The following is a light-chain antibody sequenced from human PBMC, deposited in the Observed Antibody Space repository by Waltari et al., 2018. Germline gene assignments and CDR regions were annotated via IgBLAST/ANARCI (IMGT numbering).Light chain of an antibody. CDR3: QQGASVPPT. J-gene: IGKJ1*01. V-gene: IGKV1-12*01. Sequence: DIQMTQSPSSVSASVGDRVTLTCRASQGISSSLAWYQQKPGKAPTPLIYSASTLPTGVPARFSGSGSGTDFSLTINSLQPEDFATYFCQQGASVPPTFGQGT. CDR1: QGISSS. CDR2: SAS.